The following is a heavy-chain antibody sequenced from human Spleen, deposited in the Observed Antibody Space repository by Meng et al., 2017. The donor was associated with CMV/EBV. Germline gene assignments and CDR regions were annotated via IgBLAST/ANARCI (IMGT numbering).Heavy chain of an antibody. CDR1: GFTLSKYW. D-gene: IGHD3-10*01. J-gene: IGHJ4*02. Sequence: SCAASGFTLSKYWMTWVRQAPGKGLEWVANIKEDGSEKNYVDSVKGRFIISRDNAKNSLFLQMNSLRAEDTAVYYCVKLFDYWGQGTLVTVSS. V-gene: IGHV3-7*01. CDR3: VKLFDY. CDR2: IKEDGSEK.